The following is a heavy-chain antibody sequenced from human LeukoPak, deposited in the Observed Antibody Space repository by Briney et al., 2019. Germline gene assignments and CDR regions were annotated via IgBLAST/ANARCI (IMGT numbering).Heavy chain of an antibody. CDR3: ARQGSGWSRGKRVNWFDP. V-gene: IGHV1-18*01. Sequence: ASVKVSCKASGYTFTSYGISWVRQAPGQGLEWMGWISAKKGNTEYAQKLQGRVTITTDTSTSTAYMELRSLRSDDTAVYYCARQGSGWSRGKRVNWFDPWGQGTLVTVSS. J-gene: IGHJ5*02. D-gene: IGHD6-19*01. CDR1: GYTFTSYG. CDR2: ISAKKGNT.